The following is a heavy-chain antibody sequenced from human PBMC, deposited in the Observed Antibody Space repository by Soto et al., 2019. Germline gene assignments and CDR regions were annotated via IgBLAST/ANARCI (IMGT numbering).Heavy chain of an antibody. CDR3: ARGYCSSTSCQYYFDF. CDR2: INGGNGDT. Sequence: KVSCKASGYTFTGYAIHWVRQAPGQRHEWMGWINGGNGDTKYSQKFQGRVTITRDTSASTAYMELTSLGSEDTAVYHCARGYCSSTSCQYYFDFWGQGTLVTVSS. CDR1: GYTFTGYA. D-gene: IGHD2-2*01. V-gene: IGHV1-3*01. J-gene: IGHJ4*02.